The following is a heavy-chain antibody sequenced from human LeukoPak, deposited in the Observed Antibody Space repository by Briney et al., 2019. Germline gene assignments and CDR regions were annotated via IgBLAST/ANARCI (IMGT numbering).Heavy chain of an antibody. V-gene: IGHV1-46*04. CDR1: GDTFTRDY. Sequence: ASVKVSCKASGDTFTRDYIHWVRQAPGQGLEWMGVMKPSGGSTIYAQRLQGRVTMTRDTSTNTVYMELSSLRSEDTAVYYCARGPPQTYFHGNGYYYSDYWGQGTLVTVSS. J-gene: IGHJ4*02. CDR3: ARGPPQTYFHGNGYYYSDY. CDR2: MKPSGGST. D-gene: IGHD3-22*01.